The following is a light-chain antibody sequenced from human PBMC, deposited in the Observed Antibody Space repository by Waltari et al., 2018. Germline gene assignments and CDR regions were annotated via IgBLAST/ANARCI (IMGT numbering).Light chain of an antibody. CDR3: QQYYSTPRA. Sequence: DIVMTQDPDSLAVSLGERATINCKSSQSVLYSSNSKNYLAWYQQKPGQPPKLLIYWASTRASGVPDRFSGSGSGTAFTLTITRLQAEDVSVYYCQQYYSTPRAFGQGTKVEIK. CDR1: QSVLYSSNSKNY. V-gene: IGKV4-1*01. CDR2: WAS. J-gene: IGKJ1*01.